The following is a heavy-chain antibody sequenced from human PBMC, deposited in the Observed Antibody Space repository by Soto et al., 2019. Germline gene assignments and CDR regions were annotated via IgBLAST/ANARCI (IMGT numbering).Heavy chain of an antibody. Sequence: GGSLRLSCAASGFTFSSYGMHWVRQAPGKGLEWVAVIWYDGSNKYYADSVKGRFTISRDNSKNTLYLQMNSLRAEDTAVYYCAREGYYGSGSYYNLKIYFDYWGQGTLVTVSS. V-gene: IGHV3-33*01. J-gene: IGHJ4*02. CDR1: GFTFSSYG. CDR2: IWYDGSNK. D-gene: IGHD3-10*01. CDR3: AREGYYGSGSYYNLKIYFDY.